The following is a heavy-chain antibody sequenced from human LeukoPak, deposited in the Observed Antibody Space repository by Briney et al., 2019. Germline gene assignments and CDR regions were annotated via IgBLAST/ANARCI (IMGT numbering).Heavy chain of an antibody. J-gene: IGHJ5*02. CDR2: ISGSGGST. D-gene: IGHD3-10*01. Sequence: PGGSLRLSCAASGFTFSSYAMRWVRQAPGKGLEWVSAISGSGGSTYYADSVKGRFTISRDNSKNTLYLQMNSLRAEDTAVYYCATSGGVIIRWFDPWGQGTLVTVSS. V-gene: IGHV3-23*01. CDR1: GFTFSSYA. CDR3: ATSGGVIIRWFDP.